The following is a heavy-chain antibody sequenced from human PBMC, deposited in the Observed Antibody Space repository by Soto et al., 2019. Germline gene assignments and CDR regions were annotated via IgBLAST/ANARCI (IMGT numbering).Heavy chain of an antibody. CDR2: ISGSGGST. CDR1: GFTFSSYA. D-gene: IGHD2-2*01. CDR3: ARAAYQLPPDLDY. V-gene: IGHV3-23*01. J-gene: IGHJ4*02. Sequence: GGSLRLSCAASGFTFSSYAMTWVRQAPGKGLEWVSSISGSGGSTYYADSVKGRFTLSRDNSKSTLYLQMNSLRVEDTSVYYCARAAYQLPPDLDYWGQGSLVTVSS.